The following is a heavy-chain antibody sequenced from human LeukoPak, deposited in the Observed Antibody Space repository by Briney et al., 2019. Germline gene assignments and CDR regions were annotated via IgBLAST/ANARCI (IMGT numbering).Heavy chain of an antibody. Sequence: KASEILSLTCTVSGDSINSHYWSWIRQSPGKGLEWMGYIHYSESTDYNPSLKSRVSISVDTSKNQFTLNLRSVTAVDTAVYYCARERSHFWYMDVWGKGTAVTVSS. V-gene: IGHV4-59*11. J-gene: IGHJ6*03. D-gene: IGHD3-10*01. CDR1: GDSINSHY. CDR3: ARERSHFWYMDV. CDR2: IHYSEST.